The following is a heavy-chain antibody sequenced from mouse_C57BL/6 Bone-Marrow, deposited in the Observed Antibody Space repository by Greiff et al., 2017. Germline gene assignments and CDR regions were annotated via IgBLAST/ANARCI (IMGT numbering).Heavy chain of an antibody. CDR1: GYTFTDYE. CDR2: IDPETGGT. V-gene: IGHV1-15*01. CDR3: TRWALIYYDY. J-gene: IGHJ2*01. Sequence: QVHVKQSGAELVRPGASVTLSCKASGYTFTDYEMHWVKQTPVHGLEWIGAIDPETGGTAYNQKFKGKAILTADKSSSTAYMELRSLTSEDSAVYYCTRWALIYYDYLGQGTTLTVSS.